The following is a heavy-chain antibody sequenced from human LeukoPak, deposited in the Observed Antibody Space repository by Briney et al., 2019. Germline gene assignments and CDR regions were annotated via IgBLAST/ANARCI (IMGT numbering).Heavy chain of an antibody. CDR3: ARDSPLTAGPFDP. Sequence: GGSLRLSCVASGTTFSSFGMHWVRQAPGKGLEWVAFIWYDGSNEYYADSVKGRFTISRDNSKNTLYLQMNSLRAEDTAVYYCARDSPLTAGPFDPWGQGTLVTVSS. CDR2: IWYDGSNE. V-gene: IGHV3-33*01. CDR1: GTTFSSFG. D-gene: IGHD1-14*01. J-gene: IGHJ5*02.